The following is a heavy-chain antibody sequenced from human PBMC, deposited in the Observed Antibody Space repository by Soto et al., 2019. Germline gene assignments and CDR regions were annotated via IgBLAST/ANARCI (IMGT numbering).Heavy chain of an antibody. CDR1: GGSVSSGCYY. V-gene: IGHV4-31*03. D-gene: IGHD2-15*01. CDR3: ARARYCSGGSCEGFDY. J-gene: IGHJ4*02. Sequence: TLSLPCTVSGGSVSSGCYYWSWIRQHPGKGLEWIGYIYYSGSTYYNPSLKSRVTISVDTSKNQFSLKLSSVTAADTAVYYCARARYCSGGSCEGFDYWGQGNLVTVSA. CDR2: IYYSGST.